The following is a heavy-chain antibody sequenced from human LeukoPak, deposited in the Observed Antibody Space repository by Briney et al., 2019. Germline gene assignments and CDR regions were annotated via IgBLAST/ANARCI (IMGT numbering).Heavy chain of an antibody. J-gene: IGHJ4*02. CDR3: ASTSSGPYYFDY. D-gene: IGHD3-22*01. CDR1: GGSISSYY. V-gene: IGHV4-59*08. CDR2: IYYSGST. Sequence: PSETLSLTCTVSGGSISSYYWSWIRQPPGKGLEWIGYIYYSGSTNYNPSLKSRVTISVDTSKNQFSLKLSSVTAADTAVYYCASTSSGPYYFDYWGQGTLVTVSS.